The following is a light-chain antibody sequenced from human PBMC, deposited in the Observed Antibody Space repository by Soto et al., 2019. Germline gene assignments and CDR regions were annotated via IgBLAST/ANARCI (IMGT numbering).Light chain of an antibody. CDR3: TSPTPGSLYV. J-gene: IGLJ1*01. CDR2: DVT. CDR1: STDVGGYNY. V-gene: IGLV2-11*01. Sequence: QSVLTQPRSVSGSPGQSVTISCTGISTDVGGYNYVSWYQQHPGKVPKLIIFDVTKRPSGVPDRFSASKSGNTASLTISGLQAEDEADYFCTSPTPGSLYVFGSGTKVTV.